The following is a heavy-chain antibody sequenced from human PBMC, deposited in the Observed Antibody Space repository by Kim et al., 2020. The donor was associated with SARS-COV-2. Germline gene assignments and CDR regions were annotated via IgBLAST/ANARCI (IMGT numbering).Heavy chain of an antibody. CDR3: ARNKISGYFDY. J-gene: IGHJ4*02. CDR1: GDSVSSNSAV. V-gene: IGHV6-1*01. CDR2: TYYRSKWFN. Sequence: SQTLSLTCAISGDSVSSNSAVWNWIRQSPSRGLEWLGRTYYRSKWFNDYSVSVKSRITINPDSSKNQFSLQLNSVTPEDTAVYYCARNKISGYFDYWGQGTLISVSS. D-gene: IGHD2-15*01.